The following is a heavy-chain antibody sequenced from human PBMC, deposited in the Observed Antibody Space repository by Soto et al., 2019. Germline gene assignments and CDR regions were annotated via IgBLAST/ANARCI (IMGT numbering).Heavy chain of an antibody. D-gene: IGHD5-12*01. J-gene: IGHJ4*02. V-gene: IGHV4-39*01. Sequence: SETLSLTCTVSGGSISSSSYYWGWIRQPPGKGLEWIGSIYYSGSTYYNPSLKSRVTISVDTSKNQFSLKLSSVTAADTAVYYCARRGYSGYLYYFDYWGQGTLVTVSS. CDR1: GGSISSSSYY. CDR3: ARRGYSGYLYYFDY. CDR2: IYYSGST.